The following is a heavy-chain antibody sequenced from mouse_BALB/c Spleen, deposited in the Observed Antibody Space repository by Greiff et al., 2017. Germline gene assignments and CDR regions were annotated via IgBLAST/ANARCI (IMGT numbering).Heavy chain of an antibody. V-gene: IGHV1-12*01. CDR2: IYPGNGDT. CDR3: AREKLGLPAY. Sequence: VQLQQSGAELVKPGASVKMSCKASGYTFTSYNMHWVKQTPGQGLEWIGAIYPGNGDTSYNQKFKGKTTLTADKSSSTAYMQLSSLTSEDSAVYYCAREKLGLPAYWGQGTLVTVSA. J-gene: IGHJ3*01. CDR1: GYTFTSYN. D-gene: IGHD3-1*01.